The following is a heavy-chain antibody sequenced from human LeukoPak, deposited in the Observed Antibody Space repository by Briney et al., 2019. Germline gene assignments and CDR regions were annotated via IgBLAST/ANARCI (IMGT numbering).Heavy chain of an antibody. D-gene: IGHD3-9*01. CDR1: GGTFSSYA. V-gene: IGHV1-69*04. J-gene: IGHJ5*02. CDR3: ASRPYYDILTGFSPGDWFDP. CDR2: IIPILGIA. Sequence: ASVKVSCKASGGTFSSYAISWVRQAPGQGLEWMGRIIPILGIANYAQKFQGRVTITADKSTSTAYMELSSLRSEDTAVYYCASRPYYDILTGFSPGDWFDPWGQGTLVTVSP.